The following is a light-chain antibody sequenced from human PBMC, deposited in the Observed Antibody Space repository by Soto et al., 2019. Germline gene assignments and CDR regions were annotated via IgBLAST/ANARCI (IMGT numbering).Light chain of an antibody. Sequence: QSALTQPASASGSPGQSITISCTGTSSDVGGYNYVSWYQQHPGKAPKLIIYDVSNRPSGASNRFSGSKSGNTASLTSSGLQAEDEADYYCNSYTSSSTYVFGTGTKVTVL. J-gene: IGLJ1*01. CDR1: SSDVGGYNY. V-gene: IGLV2-14*03. CDR2: DVS. CDR3: NSYTSSSTYV.